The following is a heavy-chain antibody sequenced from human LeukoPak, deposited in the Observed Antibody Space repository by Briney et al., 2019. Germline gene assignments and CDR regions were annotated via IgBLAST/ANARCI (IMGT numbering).Heavy chain of an antibody. CDR1: GLTLSGYW. CDR3: ARARGNTYGYFEY. J-gene: IGHJ4*02. CDR2: INGDASST. V-gene: IGHV3-74*01. D-gene: IGHD5-18*01. Sequence: GGSLRLSCAASGLTLSGYWMQWVRQAPGKGLVWVSRINGDASSTSYAHSVKGRFPISRDNAKSTLYLQMSSLRVEDTAVYYCARARGNTYGYFEYWGQGTLVTVSS.